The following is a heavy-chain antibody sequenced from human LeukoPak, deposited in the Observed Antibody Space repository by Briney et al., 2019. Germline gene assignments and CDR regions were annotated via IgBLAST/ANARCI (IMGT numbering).Heavy chain of an antibody. CDR1: GFTFSSYA. J-gene: IGHJ4*02. D-gene: IGHD4-11*01. V-gene: IGHV3-23*01. CDR2: ISGSGGST. CDR3: AKDWSVYSNYEEGDY. Sequence: GGSMRLSCAAAGFTFSSYAMSWVRQAPGKGLEWVSAISGSGGSTNYADSVKGRFTISRDNSKNTLYLQMNSLRAEDTAVYYCAKDWSVYSNYEEGDYWGQGTLVTVSS.